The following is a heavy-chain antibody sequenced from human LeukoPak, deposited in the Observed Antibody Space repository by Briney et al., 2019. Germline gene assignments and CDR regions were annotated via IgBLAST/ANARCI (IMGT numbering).Heavy chain of an antibody. CDR3: TLVQVAGVFDY. CDR1: GDSFSSSW. CDR2: IKQDGSDK. Sequence: GGSLRLSCAASGDSFSSSWMSWVRQAPGKGLEWVANIKQDGSDKYYVDSVKGRFTISRDNARNSLYLQMNSLRAEDTAVYYCTLVQVAGVFDYWGQGTLVTVSS. V-gene: IGHV3-7*03. D-gene: IGHD6-19*01. J-gene: IGHJ4*02.